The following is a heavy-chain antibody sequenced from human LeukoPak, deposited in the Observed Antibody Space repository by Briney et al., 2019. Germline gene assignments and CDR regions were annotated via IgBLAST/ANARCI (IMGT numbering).Heavy chain of an antibody. Sequence: VGSLRLSCAASGFTFSNYGMHWVPQAPGKGLEWVAVISYDGSNRYYGDSVKGRFTVSSDKSKNTLYLQMNSLRAEDTAVYYCARGGPTYDILSGYGSPFAYWGQGTLVTVSS. CDR2: ISYDGSNR. CDR1: GFTFSNYG. CDR3: ARGGPTYDILSGYGSPFAY. J-gene: IGHJ4*02. V-gene: IGHV3-30*03. D-gene: IGHD3-9*01.